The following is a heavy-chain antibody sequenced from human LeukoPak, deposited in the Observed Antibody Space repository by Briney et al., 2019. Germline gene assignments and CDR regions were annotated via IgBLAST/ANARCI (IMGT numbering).Heavy chain of an antibody. CDR3: AKDPGVVPAHYFDY. Sequence: GGSLRLSCAASGFTFSSCAMNWVRQAPGKGLEWVSGTGSTGVSTFYADSVKGRFTVSRDNSKNTLSLQMNSLRAEDTAVYYCAKDPGVVPAHYFDYWGQGTLVTVSS. CDR2: TGSTGVST. D-gene: IGHD2-2*01. V-gene: IGHV3-23*01. J-gene: IGHJ4*02. CDR1: GFTFSSCA.